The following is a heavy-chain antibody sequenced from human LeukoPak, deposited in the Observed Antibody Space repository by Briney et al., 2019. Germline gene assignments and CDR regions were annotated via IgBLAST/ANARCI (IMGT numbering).Heavy chain of an antibody. Sequence: GASVKVSCKASGYTFTSYYMHWVRQAPGQGLEWMGIINPSGGSTSYAQKFQGRVTMTRDTSTSTVYMELSSLRFEDTAVYYCAGESLGLHYGPGTQFDYWGQGTLVTVSS. D-gene: IGHD4-17*01. CDR2: INPSGGST. CDR3: AGESLGLHYGPGTQFDY. J-gene: IGHJ4*02. V-gene: IGHV1-46*01. CDR1: GYTFTSYY.